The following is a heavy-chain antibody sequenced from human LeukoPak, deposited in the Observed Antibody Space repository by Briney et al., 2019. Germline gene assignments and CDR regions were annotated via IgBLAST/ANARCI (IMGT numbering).Heavy chain of an antibody. CDR1: GYTFTSYA. Sequence: ASVKVSCKASGYTFTSYAMHWVRQAPGQRLEWMGWINAGNGNTKYSQKFQGRVTITRDTSASTAYMELSSLRSEDTAVYYCARGGYCSGGSCYHYYYYGMDVWGQGTTVTVSS. D-gene: IGHD2-15*01. CDR2: INAGNGNT. J-gene: IGHJ6*02. V-gene: IGHV1-3*01. CDR3: ARGGYCSGGSCYHYYYYGMDV.